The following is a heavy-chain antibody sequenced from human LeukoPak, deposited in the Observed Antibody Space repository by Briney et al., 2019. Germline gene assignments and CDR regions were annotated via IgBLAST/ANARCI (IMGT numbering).Heavy chain of an antibody. J-gene: IGHJ4*02. CDR3: AKPLYYYGSGTTPLDN. V-gene: IGHV3-30*02. Sequence: GGSLRLPCAASGFTFSSYGMHWVRQAPGKGLQWVAYIRYDGSDTYYTDSVKGRFTISRDNSKNTLYLQMNGLRAEDTAVYHCAKPLYYYGSGTTPLDNWGQGTLVTVSS. D-gene: IGHD3-10*01. CDR2: IRYDGSDT. CDR1: GFTFSSYG.